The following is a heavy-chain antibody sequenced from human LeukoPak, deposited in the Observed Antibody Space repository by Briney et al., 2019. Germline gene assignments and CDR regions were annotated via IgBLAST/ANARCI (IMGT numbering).Heavy chain of an antibody. CDR2: INHSGST. Sequence: SETLSLTCAVYGGSFSGYYGSWSRQPPGKGLEWIGEINHSGSTNYNPSLNTRVTISVDTSKNQFSLKLSSVTAADTAVYYCARSRRDWGYFDYWGQGTLVTVSS. CDR1: GGSFSGYY. J-gene: IGHJ4*02. V-gene: IGHV4-34*01. D-gene: IGHD7-27*01. CDR3: ARSRRDWGYFDY.